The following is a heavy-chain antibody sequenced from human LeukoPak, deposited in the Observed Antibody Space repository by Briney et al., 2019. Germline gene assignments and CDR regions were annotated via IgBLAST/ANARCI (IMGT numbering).Heavy chain of an antibody. J-gene: IGHJ5*02. CDR1: GFTFSSYG. CDR3: AKDRSSYCTNGVCDWFDP. V-gene: IGHV3-33*06. CDR2: IWYDGSNK. Sequence: GGSLRLPCAASGFTFSSYGMHWVRQAPGKGLEWVAVIWYDGSNKYYADSVRGRFTISRDNSKNTLYLQMNSLRAEDTAVYYCAKDRSSYCTNGVCDWFDPWGQGTLVTVSS. D-gene: IGHD2-8*01.